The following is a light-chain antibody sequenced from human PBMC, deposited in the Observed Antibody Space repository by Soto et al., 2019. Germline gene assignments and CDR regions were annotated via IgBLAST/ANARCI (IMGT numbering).Light chain of an antibody. J-gene: IGKJ4*01. CDR2: GAS. Sequence: EVVLTQSPGTLSLSPGERATLSCRASQSVSSSFLSWYQQKPGQAPRLLIYGASSRATGIPDRFSGSGSGIDFTLTISRLEPEDVAVYYCQQYDNSRLTFGGGNKVEIK. V-gene: IGKV3-20*01. CDR3: QQYDNSRLT. CDR1: QSVSSSF.